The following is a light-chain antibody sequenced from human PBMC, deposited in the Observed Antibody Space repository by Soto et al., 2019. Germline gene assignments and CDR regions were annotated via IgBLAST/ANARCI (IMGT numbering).Light chain of an antibody. CDR1: NSNIGAGYD. V-gene: IGLV1-40*01. J-gene: IGLJ1*01. Sequence: QSVLTQPASMSGAPGQSVTISCTGSNSNIGAGYDAHWYQKLPGTAPRLLIYGTSNRPSGVPVRCSGSKSGTSASLAIAGHQTDDEADYFCHLFDTSLTGYVCGPGTKGTVL. CDR2: GTS. CDR3: HLFDTSLTGYV.